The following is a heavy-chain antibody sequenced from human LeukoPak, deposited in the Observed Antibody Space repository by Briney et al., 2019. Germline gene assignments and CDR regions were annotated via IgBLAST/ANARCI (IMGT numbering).Heavy chain of an antibody. Sequence: GASVKVSCKASGGTFSSYAISWVRQAPGQGLEWMGGIIPIFGTANYAQKFQGRVTITADKSTSTAYMKLSSLRSEDTAVYYCARDHCSGGSCCFGEIWGQGTLVTVSS. D-gene: IGHD2-15*01. CDR1: GGTFSSYA. V-gene: IGHV1-69*06. CDR2: IIPIFGTA. J-gene: IGHJ4*02. CDR3: ARDHCSGGSCCFGEI.